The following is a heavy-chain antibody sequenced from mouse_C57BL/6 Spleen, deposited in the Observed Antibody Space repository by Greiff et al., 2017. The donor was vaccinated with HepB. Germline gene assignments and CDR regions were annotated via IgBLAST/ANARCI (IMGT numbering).Heavy chain of an antibody. CDR1: GYSFTDYN. D-gene: IGHD1-1*01. Sequence: EVQLQQSGPELVKPGASVKISCKASGYSFTDYNMNWVKQSNGKSLEWIGVINPNYGTTSYNQKFKGKATLTVDQSSSTAYMQLNSLTSEDSAVDDCARGGPYYGSSYPAWFAYWGQGTLVTVSA. J-gene: IGHJ3*01. V-gene: IGHV1-39*01. CDR3: ARGGPYYGSSYPAWFAY. CDR2: INPNYGTT.